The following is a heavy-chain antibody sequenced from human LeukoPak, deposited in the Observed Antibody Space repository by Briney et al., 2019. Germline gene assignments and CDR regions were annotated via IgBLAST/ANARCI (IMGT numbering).Heavy chain of an antibody. V-gene: IGHV4-39*07. CDR1: GGSISSSTFY. J-gene: IGHJ3*02. Sequence: SETLSLTCTVSGGSISSSTFYWGWIRQPPGKGLEWIGSLYYSGSTYYNPSLKSRVTISVDTSKNQFSLKLSSVTAADTAAYYCARVGNTVDAFDIWGQGTMVTVSS. D-gene: IGHD4-23*01. CDR3: ARVGNTVDAFDI. CDR2: LYYSGST.